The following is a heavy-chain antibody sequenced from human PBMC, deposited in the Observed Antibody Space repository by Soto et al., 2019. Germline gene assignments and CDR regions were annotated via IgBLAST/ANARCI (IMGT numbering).Heavy chain of an antibody. J-gene: IGHJ6*02. CDR2: IIPMLDIS. CDR3: ARVKYSPPYYYYYGMDV. Sequence: QVQLVQSGAEVTKPGSSVKVSCKASGGTFGTHTINWVRQAPGQGLEWMGRIIPMLDISNYAQKFLGRVTITADRSTSTAYMELRSLRSDDTAVYYCARVKYSPPYYYYYGMDVWGQGTTVTVSS. D-gene: IGHD5-18*01. CDR1: GGTFGTHT. V-gene: IGHV1-69*02.